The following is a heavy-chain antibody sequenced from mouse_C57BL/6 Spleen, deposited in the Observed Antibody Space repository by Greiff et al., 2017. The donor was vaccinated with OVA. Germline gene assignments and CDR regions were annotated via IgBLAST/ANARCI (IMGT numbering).Heavy chain of an antibody. V-gene: IGHV1-69*01. J-gene: IGHJ2*01. Sequence: VKLQESGAELVMPGASVKLSCKASGYTFTSYWMHWVKQRPGQGLEWIGEIDPSDSYTNYNQKFKGKSTLTVDKSSSTAYMQLSSLTSEDSAVYYCARWSWAFDYWGQGTTLTVSS. CDR1: GYTFTSYW. CDR3: ARWSWAFDY. D-gene: IGHD4-1*01. CDR2: IDPSDSYT.